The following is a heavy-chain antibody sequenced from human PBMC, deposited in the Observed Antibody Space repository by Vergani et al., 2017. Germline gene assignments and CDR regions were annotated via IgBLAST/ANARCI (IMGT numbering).Heavy chain of an antibody. CDR2: ISGSGGST. V-gene: IGHV3-23*01. CDR3: ANSIAVAGRGDY. J-gene: IGHJ4*02. D-gene: IGHD6-19*01. Sequence: VQLLESGGGLVQTGGSLRLSCAASGFTFSSYAMSWVRQAPGKGLEWVSAISGSGGSTYYADAVKGRFTISRDNSKNTLYLQMNSLRAEDTAVYYCANSIAVAGRGDYWGQGTLVIVSS. CDR1: GFTFSSYA.